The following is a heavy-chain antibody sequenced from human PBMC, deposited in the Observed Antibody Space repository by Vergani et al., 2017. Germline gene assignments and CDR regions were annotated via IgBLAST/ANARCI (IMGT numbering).Heavy chain of an antibody. CDR3: ARDLRPTVGLGFYHYMAV. CDR2: IIPLFHVA. D-gene: IGHD3-16*01. J-gene: IGHJ6*03. V-gene: IGHV1-69*01. CDR1: GGTFSNHG. Sequence: QVQLVQSGAAVKKPGSSVKVSCKASGGTFSNHGINWLRRAPGQGLEWMGGIIPLFHVANYAQKFQGRVAINADESTNTVYMDLSSLKSEDTAIYYCARDLRPTVGLGFYHYMAVWGEGTSVIVSS.